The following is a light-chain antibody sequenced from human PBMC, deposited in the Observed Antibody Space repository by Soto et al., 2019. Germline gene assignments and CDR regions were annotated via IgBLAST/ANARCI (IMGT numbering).Light chain of an antibody. J-gene: IGKJ4*01. CDR1: QSVSSSY. CDR2: GAS. V-gene: IGKV3-20*01. Sequence: EIVLTQSPGTLSLSPGDRATLSCRASQSVSSSYLAWYQQKPGQAPRLLIYGASSRATGIPDRFSGSGSGPDFTLTISRLEPEDFAVYYCQQYGNSPLTFGGGTKVDIK. CDR3: QQYGNSPLT.